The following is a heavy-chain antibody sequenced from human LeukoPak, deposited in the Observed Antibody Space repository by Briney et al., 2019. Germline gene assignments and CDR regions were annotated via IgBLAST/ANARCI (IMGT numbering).Heavy chain of an antibody. Sequence: SETLSLTCTVSGGSISSGGYYWGWIRQPPGKGLEWIGTIYHNGNTYYNPSLKSRVTISVDTSKNQFSLKLSSVTAADTAVYYCARVRYNYGDSDYWGQGTLVTVSS. V-gene: IGHV4-39*07. CDR1: GGSISSGGYY. CDR2: IYHNGNT. CDR3: ARVRYNYGDSDY. D-gene: IGHD5-18*01. J-gene: IGHJ4*02.